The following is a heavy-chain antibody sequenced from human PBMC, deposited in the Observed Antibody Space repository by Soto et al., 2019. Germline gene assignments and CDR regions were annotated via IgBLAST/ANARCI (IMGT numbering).Heavy chain of an antibody. CDR2: ISYDGSNK. J-gene: IGHJ6*02. CDR3: AREHALTIFGVVIIAQYYYYGMDV. CDR1: GFTFSSYA. V-gene: IGHV3-30*01. D-gene: IGHD3-3*01. Sequence: QPGGSLRLSCAASGFTFSSYAMHWVRQAPGKGLEWVAVISYDGSNKYYADSVKGRFTISRDNSKNTLYLQMNSLRAEDTAVYYCAREHALTIFGVVIIAQYYYYGMDVWGQGTTVTVSS.